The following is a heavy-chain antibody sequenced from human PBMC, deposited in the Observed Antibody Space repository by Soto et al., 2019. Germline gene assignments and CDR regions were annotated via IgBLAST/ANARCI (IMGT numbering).Heavy chain of an antibody. CDR1: GFTFSSYA. Sequence: GGSLRLSCAASGFTFSSYAMSWVRQAPGKGLEWVSAISGSGGSTYYADSVKGRFTISRDNSKNTLYLQMNSLRAEDTAVYYCAKDTRVSDIVVAPGAFDIWGQGTMVTVSS. CDR2: ISGSGGST. CDR3: AKDTRVSDIVVAPGAFDI. J-gene: IGHJ3*02. D-gene: IGHD2-2*01. V-gene: IGHV3-23*01.